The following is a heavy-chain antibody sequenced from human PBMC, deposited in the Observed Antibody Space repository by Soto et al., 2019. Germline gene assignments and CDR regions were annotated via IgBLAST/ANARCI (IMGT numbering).Heavy chain of an antibody. CDR1: GYSFTIYW. D-gene: IGHD5-12*01. CDR2: FDASASST. J-gene: IGHJ4*02. V-gene: IGHV5-10-1*01. CDR3: ARGVKMATPHKYYFEY. Sequence: GESLKISCQGSGYSFTIYWITWVRQLPGKGLEWMCRFDASASSTNYSPSFRGHVTISSDMATNTAYLQWSSLKASDTAMYYCARGVKMATPHKYYFEYGGQGTLVNVSS.